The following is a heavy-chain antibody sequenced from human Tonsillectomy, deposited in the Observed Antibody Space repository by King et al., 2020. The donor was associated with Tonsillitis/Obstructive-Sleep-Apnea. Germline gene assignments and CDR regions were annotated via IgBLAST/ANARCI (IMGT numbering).Heavy chain of an antibody. CDR1: GYSFTSYW. V-gene: IGHV5-51*01. CDR2: IYPGDSDT. D-gene: IGHD2-2*01. CDR3: ARQGAYCSSTSCSINDAFDI. J-gene: IGHJ3*02. Sequence: EWQLVQSGAEVKKPGESLKISCKGSGYSFTSYWIGWVRQMPGKGLEWMGIIYPGDSDTRYSPSFQGQVTISADKSISTAYLQWSSLKASDTAMYYCARQGAYCSSTSCSINDAFDIWGQGTMVTVSS.